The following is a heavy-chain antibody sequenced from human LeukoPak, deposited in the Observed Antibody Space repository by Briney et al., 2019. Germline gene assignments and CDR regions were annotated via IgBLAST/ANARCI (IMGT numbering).Heavy chain of an antibody. J-gene: IGHJ6*02. V-gene: IGHV3-74*01. CDR2: ISSDGSST. Sequence: GGSLRLSCAASGFTFSGYWVHWVRQAPGKGLLWVSRISSDGSSTSYADSVKGRFTVSRDNAKNTLYLQMNSLRAEDTAVYYCARVGSGTYYGMDVWGQGTTVTVSS. CDR1: GFTFSGYW. CDR3: ARVGSGTYYGMDV. D-gene: IGHD3-10*01.